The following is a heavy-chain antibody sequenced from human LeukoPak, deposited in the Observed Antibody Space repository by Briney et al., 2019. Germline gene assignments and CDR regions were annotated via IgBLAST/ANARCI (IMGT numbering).Heavy chain of an antibody. CDR1: GFTFSSHA. CDR3: ARDSERYCSGGSCSMFDY. CDR2: IRYDGINK. J-gene: IGHJ4*02. V-gene: IGHV3-30*02. Sequence: GGSLRLSCAASGFTFSSHAMHWVRQAPGKGLEWVAFIRYDGINKYYADSVKGRFTISRDNAKNSLYLQMNSLRAEDTAVYYCARDSERYCSGGSCSMFDYWGQGTLVTVSS. D-gene: IGHD2-15*01.